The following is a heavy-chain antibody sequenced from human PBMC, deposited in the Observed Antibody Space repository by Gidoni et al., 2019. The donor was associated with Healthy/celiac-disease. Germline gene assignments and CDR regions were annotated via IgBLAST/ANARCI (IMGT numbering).Heavy chain of an antibody. CDR1: GGSISSSSYY. Sequence: QLQLHESGPGLVKPSETLSLTRTVSGGSISSSSYYWGWIRQPPGKGLEWIGSIFYSGSPYYNPSLKSRVPISVDTSKNQFSLKLSSVTAADTAVYYCGLSWGDYVSYYYYGMDVWGQGTTVTVSS. CDR2: IFYSGSP. J-gene: IGHJ6*02. V-gene: IGHV4-39*01. CDR3: GLSWGDYVSYYYYGMDV. D-gene: IGHD4-17*01.